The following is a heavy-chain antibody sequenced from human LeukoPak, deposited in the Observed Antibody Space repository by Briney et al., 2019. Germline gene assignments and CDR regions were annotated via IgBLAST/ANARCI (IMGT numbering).Heavy chain of an antibody. CDR3: AKTTTRYSSGWLDY. CDR1: GFTFSSYS. CDR2: ISSSSSYI. Sequence: GGSLRLSCAASGFTFSSYSMNWVRQAPGKGLEWVSSISSSSSYIYYADSVKGRFTISRDNSKNTLYLQMNSLRAEDTAVYYCAKTTTRYSSGWLDYWGQGTLVTVSS. D-gene: IGHD6-19*01. V-gene: IGHV3-21*04. J-gene: IGHJ4*02.